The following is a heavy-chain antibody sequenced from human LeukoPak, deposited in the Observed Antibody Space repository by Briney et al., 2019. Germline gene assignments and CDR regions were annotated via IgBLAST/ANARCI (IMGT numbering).Heavy chain of an antibody. J-gene: IGHJ5*02. CDR3: ARGNGVSFSSSWYVRVGHWFDP. D-gene: IGHD6-13*01. Sequence: PSETLSLTCAVYGGSFSGYYWSWIRQPPGKGLEWIGEINHSGSTNYNPSLKSRVTISVDTSKNQFSLKLSSVTAADTAVYYCARGNGVSFSSSWYVRVGHWFDPWGQGTLVTVSS. CDR1: GGSFSGYY. CDR2: INHSGST. V-gene: IGHV4-34*01.